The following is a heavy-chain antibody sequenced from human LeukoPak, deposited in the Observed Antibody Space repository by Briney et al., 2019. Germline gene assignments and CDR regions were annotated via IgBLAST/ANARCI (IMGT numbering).Heavy chain of an antibody. CDR2: IQYDGNNK. Sequence: GGSVPHSCAASGFTFSSNGMHWVRQAPGKGLEWVALIQYDGNNKYYTDSVKGRFTISRDNSKNTLYLQMNSLRAEDTAVYYCAKGHMTHYFPYWGQGTLVTVSS. CDR3: AKGHMTHYFPY. J-gene: IGHJ4*02. D-gene: IGHD2-21*02. CDR1: GFTFSSNG. V-gene: IGHV3-30*02.